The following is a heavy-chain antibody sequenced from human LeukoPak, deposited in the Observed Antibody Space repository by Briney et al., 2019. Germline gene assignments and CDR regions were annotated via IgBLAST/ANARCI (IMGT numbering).Heavy chain of an antibody. CDR2: IYYSGST. Sequence: SETLSLTCTVSGGSISYYYWSWIRQPPGKGLEWIGYIYYSGSTNYNPSLKSRVTISVDTSKNQFSLKLSSVTAADTAVYYCARHKQLRLTPTKQNIDYWGQGTLVTVSS. CDR3: ARHKQLRLTPTKQNIDY. V-gene: IGHV4-59*08. D-gene: IGHD6-19*01. J-gene: IGHJ4*02. CDR1: GGSISYYY.